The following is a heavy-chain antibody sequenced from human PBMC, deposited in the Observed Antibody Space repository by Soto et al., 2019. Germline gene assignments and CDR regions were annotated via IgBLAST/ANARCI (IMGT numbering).Heavy chain of an antibody. J-gene: IGHJ4*02. V-gene: IGHV3-23*01. Sequence: EVQLLESGGGLVQPGGSLRLSCAASGFTLSSYAMSWVRQAPGKGLEWVSAISGSGGTTYYSDSVGGRFTIYRDTSKNTLYLQMNSLRAEDTAVYYCAKVERYYYDSSGYYYSHLFWGEGTLVTVSS. CDR1: GFTLSSYA. CDR3: AKVERYYYDSSGYYYSHLF. CDR2: ISGSGGTT. D-gene: IGHD3-22*01.